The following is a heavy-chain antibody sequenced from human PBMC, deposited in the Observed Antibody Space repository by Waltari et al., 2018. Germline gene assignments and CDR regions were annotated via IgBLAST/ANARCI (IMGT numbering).Heavy chain of an antibody. J-gene: IGHJ3*02. CDR2: IIPIFGTA. Sequence: QVQLVQSGAQVMKPWSSGMVSCKASCGHFGSDAIRWAQLSPGQGLQWKDGIIPIFGTATYAQKFQGRVTITADKSTSTAYMELSSLRSEDTAVYYCARDWYYGSGSSAAFDIWGQGTMVTVSS. CDR3: ARDWYYGSGSSAAFDI. CDR1: CGHFGSDA. V-gene: IGHV1-69*06. D-gene: IGHD3-10*01.